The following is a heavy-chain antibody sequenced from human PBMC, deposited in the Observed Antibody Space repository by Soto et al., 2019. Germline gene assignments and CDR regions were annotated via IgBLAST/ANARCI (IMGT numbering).Heavy chain of an antibody. J-gene: IGHJ3*02. CDR2: IKSKTDGGTT. CDR1: GFTFSNAW. CDR3: TTPVGDFWSGYYTVTDAFDI. Sequence: GGSLRLSCAASGFTFSNAWMNWVRQAPGKGLEWVGRIKSKTDGGTTDYAAPVKGRFTISRDDSKNTLYLQMNSLKTEDTAVYYCTTPVGDFWSGYYTVTDAFDIWGQGTMVTVSS. V-gene: IGHV3-15*07. D-gene: IGHD3-3*01.